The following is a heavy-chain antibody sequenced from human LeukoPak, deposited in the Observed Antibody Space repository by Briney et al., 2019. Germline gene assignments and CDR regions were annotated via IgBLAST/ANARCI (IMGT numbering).Heavy chain of an antibody. CDR1: GFIFGSYT. D-gene: IGHD5-24*01. Sequence: GGSLRLSCAASGFIFGSYTMNWVRQAPGKGLEWVSSISSSSSYIYYADSVKGRFTISRDDAKNSLYLQMNSLRVEDTAVYYCARSADMGLQLTWLKYWGQGILVTVSS. CDR2: ISSSSSYI. CDR3: ARSADMGLQLTWLKY. V-gene: IGHV3-21*01. J-gene: IGHJ4*02.